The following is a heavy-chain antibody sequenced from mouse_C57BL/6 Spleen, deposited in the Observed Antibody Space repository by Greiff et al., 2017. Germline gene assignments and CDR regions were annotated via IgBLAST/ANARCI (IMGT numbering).Heavy chain of an antibody. CDR2: ISNGGGSP. D-gene: IGHD1-1*01. J-gene: IGHJ1*03. V-gene: IGHV5-12*01. CDR1: GFTFSDYY. CDR3: ARHNYGSSYDWYFDV. Sequence: EVQLVESGGGLVQPGGSLKLSCAASGFTFSDYYMYWVRQTPEKRLEWVAYISNGGGSPYYPDTVKGRFTISRDNAKNTLYLQMSRLKSEDTAMYYCARHNYGSSYDWYFDVWGTGTTVTVSS.